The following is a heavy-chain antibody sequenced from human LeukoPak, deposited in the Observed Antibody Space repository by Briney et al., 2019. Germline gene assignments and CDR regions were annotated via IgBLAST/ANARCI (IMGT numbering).Heavy chain of an antibody. D-gene: IGHD6-19*01. CDR3: AKEMALGIAVAGFFDY. Sequence: GGSLRLSCAASGFTFSNYAINWVRQAPGKGLEWVSAISASGGSSYYADSVRDRFTISRDNSKNMLYLKMSSLRAEDTAVYYCAKEMALGIAVAGFFDYWGQGTLVTVSS. J-gene: IGHJ4*02. CDR1: GFTFSNYA. CDR2: ISASGGSS. V-gene: IGHV3-23*01.